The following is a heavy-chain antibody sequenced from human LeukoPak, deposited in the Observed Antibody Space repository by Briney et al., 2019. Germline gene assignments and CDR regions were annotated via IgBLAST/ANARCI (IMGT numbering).Heavy chain of an antibody. D-gene: IGHD5-12*01. J-gene: IGHJ3*02. V-gene: IGHV1-24*01. CDR2: FDPEDGEI. CDR1: GYSLTELS. CDR3: ATGGAYADAFDI. Sequence: ASVKVSCKVSGYSLTELSMHWVRQAPGKGLEWMGGFDPEDGEIIYAQKFQGRVTMTEDTSTDTAYMELSSLRSEDTAVYYCATGGAYADAFDIWGQGTLVTVSS.